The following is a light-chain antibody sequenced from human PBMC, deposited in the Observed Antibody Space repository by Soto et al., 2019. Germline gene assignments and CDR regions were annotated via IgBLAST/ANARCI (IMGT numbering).Light chain of an antibody. CDR3: QQYGSLKYT. Sequence: EIVLTQSPGTLSLSPGERATLSCRASQSVSSSYLAWYQQKPGQAPRLLIYDASSRATGIPDRFSGSGSGTDFTLTISRLEPEDFAVYYCQQYGSLKYTFGRGTKLEIK. J-gene: IGKJ2*01. CDR1: QSVSSSY. V-gene: IGKV3-20*01. CDR2: DAS.